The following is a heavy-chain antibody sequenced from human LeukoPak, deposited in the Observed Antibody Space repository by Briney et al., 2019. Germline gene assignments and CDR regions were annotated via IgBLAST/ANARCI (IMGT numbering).Heavy chain of an antibody. CDR3: ARLSQQTFDI. J-gene: IGHJ3*02. CDR2: IDPSGGST. CDR1: GYTFISYG. V-gene: IGHV1-46*01. Sequence: GASVKVSCKASGYTFISYGISWVRQAPGQGLEWMGIIDPSGGSTSYAQKFQGRVTMTRDTSTSTVYMELSSLRSDDTAVYYCARLSQQTFDIWGQGTLVTVSS.